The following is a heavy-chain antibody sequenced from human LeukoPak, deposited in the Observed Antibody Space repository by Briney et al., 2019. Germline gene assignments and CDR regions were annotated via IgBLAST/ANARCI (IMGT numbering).Heavy chain of an antibody. J-gene: IGHJ1*01. CDR1: GFTFSGYA. CDR3: AKGGTNDMATSF. D-gene: IGHD5-24*01. CDR2: IRYDGSNA. Sequence: GGSLRLSCAASGFTFSGYAMNWVRQAPVKGLEWVAFIRYDGSNAYYADSVKGRFTISRDNSKNTLYLQINSLRVEDTAVYYCAKGGTNDMATSFWGLGTLVTVSS. V-gene: IGHV3-30*02.